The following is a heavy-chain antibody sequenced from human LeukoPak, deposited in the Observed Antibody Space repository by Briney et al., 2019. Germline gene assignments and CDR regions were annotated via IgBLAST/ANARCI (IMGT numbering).Heavy chain of an antibody. CDR2: INTNSGGT. CDR3: ARDSTGFWSGYYPNWFDP. V-gene: IGHV1-2*02. Sequence: ASVKVSCKASGYTFTGYYMHWVRQAPGQGLEWMGWINTNSGGTNYAQKFQGRVTMTRDTSISTAYMELSRLRSDDTAVYYCARDSTGFWSGYYPNWFDPWGQGTLVTVSS. D-gene: IGHD3-3*01. CDR1: GYTFTGYY. J-gene: IGHJ5*02.